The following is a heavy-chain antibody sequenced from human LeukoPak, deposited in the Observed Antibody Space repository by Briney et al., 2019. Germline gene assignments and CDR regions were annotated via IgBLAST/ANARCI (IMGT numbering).Heavy chain of an antibody. J-gene: IGHJ4*02. D-gene: IGHD4-23*01. CDR3: ARGGFYGGKVDY. CDR2: INSDGSST. V-gene: IGHV3-74*01. Sequence: PGGSLRLSCAASGFTFSSYWMHWVRQAPGKGLGWVSRINSDGSSTSYADSVKGRFTISRDNAKNTLYLQMNSLRAEDTAVYYCARGGFYGGKVDYWGQGTLVTVSS. CDR1: GFTFSSYW.